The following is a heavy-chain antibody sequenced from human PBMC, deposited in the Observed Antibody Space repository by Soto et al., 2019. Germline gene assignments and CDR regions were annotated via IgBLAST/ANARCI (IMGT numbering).Heavy chain of an antibody. V-gene: IGHV6-1*01. CDR1: GDSVSSNSVA. D-gene: IGHD3-16*01. CDR3: ARSTLGSNWLDP. CDR2: TYYRSKWNN. J-gene: IGHJ5*02. Sequence: SQTLSLTCAISGDSVSSNSVAWNWIRQSPSRGLEWLGRTYYRSKWNNDYALFVKSRITVNPDTSKNQFSLQLNSVTPEDTTVYYCARSTLGSNWLDPWGQGTLVTVSS.